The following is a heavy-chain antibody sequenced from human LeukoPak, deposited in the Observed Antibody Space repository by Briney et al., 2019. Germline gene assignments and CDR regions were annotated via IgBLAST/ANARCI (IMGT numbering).Heavy chain of an antibody. CDR2: INPNSGDT. Sequence: GASVMVSCKASGYTFTGYYIHWVRQAPGQGLEWMGWINPNSGDTNYAQKFQDRVTLTRDTSVSTAYLELTNLRSADTAVYYCARPYGDYYNWFDPWGQGTLVTDSS. D-gene: IGHD4-17*01. J-gene: IGHJ5*02. CDR1: GYTFTGYY. CDR3: ARPYGDYYNWFDP. V-gene: IGHV1-2*02.